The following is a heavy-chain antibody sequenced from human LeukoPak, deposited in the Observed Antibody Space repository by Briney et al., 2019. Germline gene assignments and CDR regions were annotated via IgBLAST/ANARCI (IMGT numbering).Heavy chain of an antibody. Sequence: ASVKVSCKASGYTFTSYAMHWVRQAPGQRLKWMGWINPNSGGTNYAQKFQGRVTMTRDTSISTAYMELSRLRSDNTAVYYCARTYYDILTGYFYYMDVWGKGTTVTISS. CDR1: GYTFTSYA. CDR3: ARTYYDILTGYFYYMDV. CDR2: INPNSGGT. J-gene: IGHJ6*03. D-gene: IGHD3-9*01. V-gene: IGHV1-2*02.